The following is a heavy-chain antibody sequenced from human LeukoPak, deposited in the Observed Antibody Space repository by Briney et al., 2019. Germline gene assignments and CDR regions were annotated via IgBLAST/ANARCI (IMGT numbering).Heavy chain of an antibody. CDR1: GGSISSGGYY. Sequence: SETLSLTCTVSGGSISSGGYYWSWIRQPAGKGLEWIGRIYTSGSTNYNPSLKSRVTISVDTSKNQFSLKLSSVTAADTAVYYCARGVVITSDWFDPWGQGTLVTVSS. CDR2: IYTSGST. J-gene: IGHJ5*02. V-gene: IGHV4-61*02. CDR3: ARGVVITSDWFDP. D-gene: IGHD3-22*01.